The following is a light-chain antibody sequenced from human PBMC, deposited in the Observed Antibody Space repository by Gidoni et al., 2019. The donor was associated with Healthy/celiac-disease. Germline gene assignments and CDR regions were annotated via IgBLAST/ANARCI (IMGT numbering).Light chain of an antibody. CDR3: QQGYSPPLT. Sequence: ESQMTQSPSSLSASVGDRVTITCRASESSSSYLNWYQQKPGKAPKLLIYAASSLQSGVPSRFSGSGSGTDFTLTISSLQPEDFATYYCQQGYSPPLTFGGGTKVEIK. J-gene: IGKJ4*01. CDR1: ESSSSY. V-gene: IGKV1-39*01. CDR2: AAS.